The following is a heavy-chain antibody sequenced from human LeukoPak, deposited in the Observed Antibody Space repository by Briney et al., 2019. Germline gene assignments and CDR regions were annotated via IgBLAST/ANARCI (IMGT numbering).Heavy chain of an antibody. Sequence: HTGGSLRLSCAASGFTLSSYGMSWVRQAPGKGLDWVSAISGSDSNTYYADSVKGRFTISRDNSKNTLYLQMNSLRAEDTAKYYCAKRREGAFDYWGQGILVTVSS. CDR3: AKRREGAFDY. CDR1: GFTLSSYG. D-gene: IGHD1-26*01. V-gene: IGHV3-23*01. CDR2: ISGSDSNT. J-gene: IGHJ4*02.